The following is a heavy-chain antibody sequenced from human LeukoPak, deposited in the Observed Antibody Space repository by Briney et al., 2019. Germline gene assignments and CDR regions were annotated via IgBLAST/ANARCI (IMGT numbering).Heavy chain of an antibody. Sequence: PGGSLRLSCAASGFTFSNYWMSWVRQAPGKGLEWVANIKQDGSEKYYVDSLKGGFTISRDNAKSSLYLQMSSLRAEDTAVYYCARYRGSGCFDLWGQGTLVTVSS. CDR2: IKQDGSEK. CDR3: ARYRGSGCFDL. D-gene: IGHD6-19*01. CDR1: GFTFSNYW. V-gene: IGHV3-7*04. J-gene: IGHJ5*02.